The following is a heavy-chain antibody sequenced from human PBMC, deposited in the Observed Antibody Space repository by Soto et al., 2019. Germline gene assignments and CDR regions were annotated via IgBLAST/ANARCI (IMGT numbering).Heavy chain of an antibody. CDR1: GFTFGNYW. CDR2: IKQDVSER. D-gene: IGHD2-21*01. J-gene: IGHJ5*02. V-gene: IGHV3-7*01. Sequence: GGSLRLSCAASGFTFGNYWMSWVRQAPGKGPEWVANIKQDVSERNYVDSVKGRFTTSRDNAENSLYLQMNSLRVEDTGVYYCASARHIGPWGQGTLVTVSS. CDR3: ASARHIGP.